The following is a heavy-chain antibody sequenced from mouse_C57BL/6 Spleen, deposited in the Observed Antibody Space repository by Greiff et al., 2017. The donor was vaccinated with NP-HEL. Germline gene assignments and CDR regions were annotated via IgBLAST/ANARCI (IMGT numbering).Heavy chain of an antibody. V-gene: IGHV3-6*01. CDR1: GYSITSGYY. CDR3: ARVTTVVEWYFDV. Sequence: DVKLQESGPGLVKPSQSLSLTCSVTGYSITSGYYWNWIRQFPGNKLEWMGYISYDGSNNYNPSLKNRISITRDTSKNQFFLKLNSVTTEDTATYYCARVTTVVEWYFDVWGTGTTVTVSS. J-gene: IGHJ1*03. D-gene: IGHD1-1*01. CDR2: ISYDGSN.